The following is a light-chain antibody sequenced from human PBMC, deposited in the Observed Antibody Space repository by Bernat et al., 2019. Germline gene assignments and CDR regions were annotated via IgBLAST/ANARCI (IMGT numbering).Light chain of an antibody. V-gene: IGLV2-14*03. CDR3: SSYTSRRTLV. CDR2: DVR. CDR1: SSDVGGYDY. Sequence: QSALTQPASVSGSPGQSITISCTGTSSDVGGYDYVSWYQQHPGRAPKLMIYDVRDRPSGISNRFSGSKSGDTASLTISGLLAEDEADYYCSSYTSRRTLVFGGGTRLTVL. J-gene: IGLJ3*02.